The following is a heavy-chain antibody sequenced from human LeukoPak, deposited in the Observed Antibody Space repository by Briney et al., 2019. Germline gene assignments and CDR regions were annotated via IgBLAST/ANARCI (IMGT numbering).Heavy chain of an antibody. J-gene: IGHJ6*03. CDR2: INAGNGNT. Sequence: ASVKVSCKASGYTFTSYAMHWVRQAPGQRLEWMGWINAGNGNTKYSQEFQGRVTITRDTSASTAYIELSSLRSEDMAVYYCAREFLEWSPQAQYYYYYMDVWGKGTTVTVSS. CDR3: AREFLEWSPQAQYYYYYMDV. V-gene: IGHV1-3*03. D-gene: IGHD3-3*01. CDR1: GYTFTSYA.